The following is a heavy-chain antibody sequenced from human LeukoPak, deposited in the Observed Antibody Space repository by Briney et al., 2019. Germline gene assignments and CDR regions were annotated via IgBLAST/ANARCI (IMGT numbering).Heavy chain of an antibody. J-gene: IGHJ5*02. CDR3: ARGSTVTTDGWFDP. V-gene: IGHV4-34*01. Sequence: SETLSLTCAVYGGSFSGYYWSWIRQPPGKGLEWIGEINHSGSTNYNPSLKSRVTISVDTSKNQFSLKLSSVTAADTAVYYCARGSTVTTDGWFDPWGQGSLVTVSS. CDR2: INHSGST. CDR1: GGSFSGYY. D-gene: IGHD4-17*01.